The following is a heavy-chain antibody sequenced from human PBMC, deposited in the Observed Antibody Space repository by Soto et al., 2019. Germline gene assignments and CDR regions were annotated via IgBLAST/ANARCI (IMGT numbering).Heavy chain of an antibody. CDR2: IIPIFGTA. CDR1: GGTFSSYA. Sequence: ASVKVACTASGGTFSSYAISWVRQAPGQGLEWMGGIIPIFGTANYAQKFQGRVTITADESTSTAYMELSSLRSEDTAVYYCARAGPTNWLYYYYGMDVWGQGTMVTVSS. V-gene: IGHV1-69*13. CDR3: ARAGPTNWLYYYYGMDV. D-gene: IGHD7-27*01. J-gene: IGHJ6*02.